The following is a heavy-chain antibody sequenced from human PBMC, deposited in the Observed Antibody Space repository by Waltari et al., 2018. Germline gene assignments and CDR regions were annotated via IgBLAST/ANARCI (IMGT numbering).Heavy chain of an antibody. CDR3: ARYSSSPYYYGMDV. CDR2: IYYSGST. D-gene: IGHD6-13*01. V-gene: IGHV4-39*07. J-gene: IGHJ6*02. CDR1: GGSITTSTSY. Sequence: LQRQASGPGLATPSETLSLACAASGGSITTSTSYWGWSRQPPGKGLEWIGSIYYSGSTYYNPSLKSRVTISVDTSKNQFSLKLSSVTAADTAVYYCARYSSSPYYYGMDVWGQGTTVTVSS.